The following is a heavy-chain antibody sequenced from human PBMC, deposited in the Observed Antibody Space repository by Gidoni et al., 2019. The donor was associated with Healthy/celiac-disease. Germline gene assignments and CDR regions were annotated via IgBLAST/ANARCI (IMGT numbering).Heavy chain of an antibody. D-gene: IGHD2-2*01. V-gene: IGHV3-21*01. CDR2: ISSSSSYI. CDR1: GFTFSSYS. J-gene: IGHJ5*02. Sequence: EVQLVESGGGLVKPGGSLRLSCAASGFTFSSYSMNWVRQAPGKGLEWVSSISSSSSYIYYADSVKGRFTISRDNAKNSLYLQMNSLRAEDTAVYYCARVVFSSTSLVDLWGQGTLVTVSS. CDR3: ARVVFSSTSLVDL.